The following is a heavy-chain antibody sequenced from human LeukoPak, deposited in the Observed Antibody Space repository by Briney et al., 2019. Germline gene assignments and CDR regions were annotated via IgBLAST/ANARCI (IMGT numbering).Heavy chain of an antibody. CDR1: GYTVTSYY. J-gene: IGHJ4*02. V-gene: IGHV1-46*01. CDR3: AREDSYGYFDH. CDR2: LNPSGGSS. Sequence: ASVKVSCKASGYTVTSYYMHWVRQAPGQGLEWMGILNPSGGSSSYAQKFQGRATLTRATSTSTVYMELSRLTFDDTAVYYCAREDSYGYFDHWGQGTRVTVSS. D-gene: IGHD5-18*01.